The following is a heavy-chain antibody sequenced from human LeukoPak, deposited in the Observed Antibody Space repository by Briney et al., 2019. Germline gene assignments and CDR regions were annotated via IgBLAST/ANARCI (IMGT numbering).Heavy chain of an antibody. CDR3: AREMWISPNEEGDAFDI. J-gene: IGHJ3*02. D-gene: IGHD3-3*02. CDR2: IFSGGIT. Sequence: GGSLRLSCAASGFTVSTNYMSWVRQPPGGGLQWVSVIFSGGITTYADSVKGRFTISGDNSKNTLYLQMNTLRTADTAVYFCAREMWISPNEEGDAFDIWGQGTMVTVSS. V-gene: IGHV3-66*01. CDR1: GFTVSTNY.